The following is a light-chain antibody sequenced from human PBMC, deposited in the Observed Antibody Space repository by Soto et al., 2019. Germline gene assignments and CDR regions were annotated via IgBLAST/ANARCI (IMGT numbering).Light chain of an antibody. V-gene: IGKV1-39*01. CDR1: QNIYSY. CDR3: QQSYSPPFT. Sequence: DIQMTQSPSSLSASVGDRVIITCRASQNIYSYLNWYQQKPGKAPNLLIYDASSLQSGVPSRFSGSSSGTDFTLSISSLQPEYLATYYCQQSYSPPFTFGPGTKVEIK. J-gene: IGKJ3*01. CDR2: DAS.